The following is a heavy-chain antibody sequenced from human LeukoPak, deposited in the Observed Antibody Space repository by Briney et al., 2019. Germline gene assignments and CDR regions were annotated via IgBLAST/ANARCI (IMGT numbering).Heavy chain of an antibody. Sequence: PSETLSLTCAVSGYSISSGYYWGWIRQPPGKGLEWIGSIYHSGSTYYNPSLKSRVTISVDTSKNQFSLKLRSVTAADTAVYYCARHRDGYQFDYWGQGTLVTVSS. D-gene: IGHD6-13*01. V-gene: IGHV4-38-2*01. CDR2: IYHSGST. J-gene: IGHJ4*02. CDR1: GYSISSGYY. CDR3: ARHRDGYQFDY.